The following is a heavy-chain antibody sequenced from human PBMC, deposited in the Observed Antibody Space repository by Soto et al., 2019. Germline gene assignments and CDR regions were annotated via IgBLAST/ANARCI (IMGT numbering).Heavy chain of an antibody. CDR2: IYYSGST. CDR3: ARGGGSSWNYYYYYYGMDV. Sequence: SETLSLTCTVSGGSISSYYWSWIRQPPGKGLEWIGYIYYSGSTNYNPSLKSRVTISVDTSKNQFSLKLSSVTAADTAVYYCARGGGSSWNYYYYYYGMDVWGQGTTVTVSS. D-gene: IGHD6-13*01. V-gene: IGHV4-59*01. J-gene: IGHJ6*02. CDR1: GGSISSYY.